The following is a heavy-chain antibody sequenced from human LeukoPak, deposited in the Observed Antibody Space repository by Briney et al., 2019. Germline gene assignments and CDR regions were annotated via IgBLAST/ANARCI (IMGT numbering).Heavy chain of an antibody. Sequence: GGSLRLSCAASGFTFRSYAMTWVRQAPGKGLEWVSGSTASGGSTYYADSVKGRFTISRDNSKDTLYLQMNSLRVEDTAIYYCAKDREPAAVGWFDPWGQGTLVTVSS. J-gene: IGHJ5*02. CDR1: GFTFRSYA. CDR2: STASGGST. CDR3: AKDREPAAVGWFDP. D-gene: IGHD6-13*01. V-gene: IGHV3-23*01.